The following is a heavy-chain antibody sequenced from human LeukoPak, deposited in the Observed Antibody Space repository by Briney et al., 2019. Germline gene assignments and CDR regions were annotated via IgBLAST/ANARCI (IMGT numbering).Heavy chain of an antibody. J-gene: IGHJ4*02. CDR1: GFTFSSHA. D-gene: IGHD5-18*01. V-gene: IGHV4-34*01. CDR2: INHSGST. Sequence: GSLRLSCAASGFTFSSHAMSWVRQPPGKGLEWIGEINHSGSTNYNPSLKSRVTISVDTSKNQFSLKLSSVTAADTAVYYCASGVYSSVNDYWGQGTLVTVSS. CDR3: ASGVYSSVNDY.